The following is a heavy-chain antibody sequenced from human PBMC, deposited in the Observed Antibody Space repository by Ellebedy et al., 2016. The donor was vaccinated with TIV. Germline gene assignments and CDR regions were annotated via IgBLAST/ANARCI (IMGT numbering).Heavy chain of an antibody. CDR3: ASRLGIGP. CDR2: ISGINGPI. Sequence: GGSLRLSXAAAGFTFSGYWMSWVRQAPGKGLEWISYISGINGPIHYADSVKGRFTISRDKAKNLMYLQMNSLRADDTAIYYCASRLGIGPWGQGTLVTVSS. CDR1: GFTFSGYW. J-gene: IGHJ5*02. V-gene: IGHV3-48*01. D-gene: IGHD3-16*01.